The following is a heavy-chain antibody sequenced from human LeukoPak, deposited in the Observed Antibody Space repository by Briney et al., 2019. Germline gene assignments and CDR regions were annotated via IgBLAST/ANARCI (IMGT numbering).Heavy chain of an antibody. D-gene: IGHD6-19*01. Sequence: ASVKVSCKASGYTFTSYGISWVRQAPGQGLEWMGWISAYNGNTNYAQKLQGRVTMTTDTSTSTAYMELRSLRSDDTAVYYCATSSGWYGHDAFDIWGQGTMVTVSS. CDR2: ISAYNGNT. J-gene: IGHJ3*02. V-gene: IGHV1-18*01. CDR3: ATSSGWYGHDAFDI. CDR1: GYTFTSYG.